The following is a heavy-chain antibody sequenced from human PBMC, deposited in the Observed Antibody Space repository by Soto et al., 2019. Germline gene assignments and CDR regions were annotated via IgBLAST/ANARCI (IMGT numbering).Heavy chain of an antibody. CDR1: GGSISSYY. CDR3: ARRYGASFDY. CDR2: IYYSGST. J-gene: IGHJ4*02. V-gene: IGHV4-59*01. D-gene: IGHD4-17*01. Sequence: SETLSLTCTVSGGSISSYYWSWIRQPPGKGLEWIGYIYYSGSTNYNPSLKSRVTISVDTSKNQFSLKLSSVTAADTAVYYCARRYGASFDYSGQGTLVTVSS.